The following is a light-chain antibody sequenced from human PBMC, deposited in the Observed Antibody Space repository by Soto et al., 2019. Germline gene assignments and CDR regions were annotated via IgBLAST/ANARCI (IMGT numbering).Light chain of an antibody. CDR1: QSVSSH. CDR3: QQYDVWRLLT. J-gene: IGKJ4*01. CDR2: GAS. V-gene: IGKV3-15*01. Sequence: EVVMTQSPATLSVSPGDKATLSCRASQSVSSHLAWYQQQPGQAPRLLIYGASTRASGVLARFSGGGSGTEFTLTISSLQTEDFAIYYCQQYDVWRLLTFGGGTKVEI.